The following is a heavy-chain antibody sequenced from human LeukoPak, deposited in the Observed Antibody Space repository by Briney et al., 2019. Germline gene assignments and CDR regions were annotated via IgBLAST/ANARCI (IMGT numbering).Heavy chain of an antibody. J-gene: IGHJ4*02. D-gene: IGHD1-26*01. CDR3: ARHSRTYYDFDY. CDR1: GGSISNYY. CDR2: ILYSGST. V-gene: IGHV4-59*08. Sequence: PSETLSLTCTVSGGSISNYYWSWIRQPPGKGLEWIGYILYSGSTNYNPSLKSRLIISVDTSKNQFSLQLSSVTAADTAVYYCARHSRTYYDFDYWGQGTLVTVSS.